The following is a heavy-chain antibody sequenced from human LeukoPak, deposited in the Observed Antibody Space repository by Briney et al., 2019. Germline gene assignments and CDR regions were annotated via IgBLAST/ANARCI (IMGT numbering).Heavy chain of an antibody. CDR3: AREIVAGRGYYSYYMDV. CDR2: VSPHSGDT. D-gene: IGHD3-22*01. Sequence: GASVKVSCKASGYTFTSNGIYWVRQPPGQGLEWMGWVSPHSGDTSYAQKFQDRATMTADTSTSTAYMELRSLRSDDTAVYYCAREIVAGRGYYSYYMDVWGSGTTVTVSS. CDR1: GYTFTSNG. V-gene: IGHV1-18*01. J-gene: IGHJ6*03.